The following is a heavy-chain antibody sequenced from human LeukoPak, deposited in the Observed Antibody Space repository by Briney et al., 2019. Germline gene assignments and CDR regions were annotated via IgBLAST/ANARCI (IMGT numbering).Heavy chain of an antibody. D-gene: IGHD3-22*01. V-gene: IGHV3-21*01. CDR1: GFTFSSYS. CDR3: ARGVGNYRYYFDS. CDR2: ISSSSTYI. Sequence: GGSLRLSCAASGFTFSSYSMNWVRQAPGKGLEWVSFISSSSTYIYYADSLKGRFTISRDNAKNSLFLQMNSLRAEDTAVYYCARGVGNYRYYFDSWGQGTLVTVSS. J-gene: IGHJ4*02.